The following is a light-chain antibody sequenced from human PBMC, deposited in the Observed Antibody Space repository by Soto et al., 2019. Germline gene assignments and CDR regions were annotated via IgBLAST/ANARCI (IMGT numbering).Light chain of an antibody. CDR2: GDS. V-gene: IGLV3-21*02. J-gene: IGLJ1*01. CDR3: QVWDSSSDHLYV. Sequence: SYELTQPPSVSVAPGQTARITCGGNNIGSKSVHWYQQKPGQAPVLVVYGDSDRPSGIPERSSGSNSGNTATLTISKVEAGDEADYYCQVWDSSSDHLYVFGTGTKVTVL. CDR1: NIGSKS.